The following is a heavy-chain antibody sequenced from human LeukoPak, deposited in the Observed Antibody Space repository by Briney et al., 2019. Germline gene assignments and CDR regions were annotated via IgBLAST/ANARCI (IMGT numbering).Heavy chain of an antibody. V-gene: IGHV3-7*01. Sequence: PGGSLSLFCAASGFVFSASYMSWVRKAPGKGLEWVATIKPDGSEKYHVDSVSGRFTISRDNTNDSLFLQMNSLRVDDTAVYYCVRGGTYWTVSWGQGTLVNVS. CDR2: IKPDGSEK. CDR3: VRGGTYWTVS. CDR1: GFVFSASY. J-gene: IGHJ5*01.